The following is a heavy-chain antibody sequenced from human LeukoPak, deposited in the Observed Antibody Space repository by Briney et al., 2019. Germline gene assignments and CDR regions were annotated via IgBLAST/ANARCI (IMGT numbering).Heavy chain of an antibody. CDR3: AREPHDSSGYYRNTNYYFDY. D-gene: IGHD3-22*01. V-gene: IGHV4-39*07. CDR1: GGSISSSSYY. Sequence: SETLPLTCTVSGGSISSSSYYWGWIRQPPGKGLEWIGSIYYSGSTYYNPSLKSRVTISVDTSKNQFSLKLSSVTAADTAVYYCAREPHDSSGYYRNTNYYFDYWGQGTLVTVSS. CDR2: IYYSGST. J-gene: IGHJ4*02.